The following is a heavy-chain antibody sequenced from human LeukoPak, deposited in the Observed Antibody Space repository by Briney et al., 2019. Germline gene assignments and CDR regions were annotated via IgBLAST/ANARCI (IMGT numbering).Heavy chain of an antibody. V-gene: IGHV3-21*01. CDR2: ISTSSIYI. J-gene: IGHJ3*02. D-gene: IGHD1-14*01. CDR3: ARVRLQPRTLLDDAFDI. Sequence: GGSLRLSCAASGFTFSSYSMNWVRQAPGKGLEWVSSISTSSIYIYYAGSLKGRFTVSRDNAKNSLYLQMNSLRAEDTAVYYCARVRLQPRTLLDDAFDIWGQGTMVTVSS. CDR1: GFTFSSYS.